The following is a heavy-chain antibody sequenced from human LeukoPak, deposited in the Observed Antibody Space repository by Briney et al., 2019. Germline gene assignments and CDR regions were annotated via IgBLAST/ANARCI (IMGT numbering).Heavy chain of an antibody. Sequence: ASVKVSCKASGYTCTAYYMHWVRQATGQGLEWMGWINPNSGGTNSAQRFQGRVTMTRDTSINTAYMELSRLRSDDTAVYYCARRPLVAVAGLDYWGQGTLVTVSS. D-gene: IGHD6-19*01. J-gene: IGHJ4*02. V-gene: IGHV1-2*02. CDR1: GYTCTAYY. CDR3: ARRPLVAVAGLDY. CDR2: INPNSGGT.